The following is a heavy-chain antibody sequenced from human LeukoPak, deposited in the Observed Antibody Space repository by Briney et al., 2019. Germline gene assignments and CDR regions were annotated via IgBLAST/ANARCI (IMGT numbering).Heavy chain of an antibody. CDR2: IRSKANSYAT. CDR3: TAEVLRYFDWLTHYYYYYMDV. J-gene: IGHJ6*03. V-gene: IGHV3-73*01. Sequence: GGSLRLSCAASGFTFGGSAMQRVRQASGKGLEWVGRIRSKANSYATAYAASVKGRFTISRDDSKNKAYLQMNSLKIEDTAVYYCTAEVLRYFDWLTHYYYYYMDVWGEGTTVTVSS. CDR1: GFTFGGSA. D-gene: IGHD3-9*01.